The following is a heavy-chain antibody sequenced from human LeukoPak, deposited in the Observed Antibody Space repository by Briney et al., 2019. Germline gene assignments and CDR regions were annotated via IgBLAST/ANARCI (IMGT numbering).Heavy chain of an antibody. D-gene: IGHD3-10*01. J-gene: IGHJ5*02. CDR1: GASINSTNFY. V-gene: IGHV4-39*01. CDR3: ARQGTMTRGGYWLDP. Sequence: PSETLSLTCSVSGASINSTNFYWSWIRQSPGKGLESIGSISYTGNTYSNPSLNSRVTMSVDTSKNQFSLKLSSVTAADTAVYYCARQGTMTRGGYWLDPWGRGTLVTVSS. CDR2: ISYTGNT.